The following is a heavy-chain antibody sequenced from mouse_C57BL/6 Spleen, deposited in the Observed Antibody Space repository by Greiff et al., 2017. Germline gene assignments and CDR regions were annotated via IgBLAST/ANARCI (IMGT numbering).Heavy chain of an antibody. CDR3: ASLFITTVVATEYFDV. CDR2: IYPRSGNT. CDR1: GYTFTSYG. Sequence: QVQLQQSGAELARPGASVKLSCKASGYTFTSYGISWVKQRTGQGLEWIGEIYPRSGNTYYNEKFKGKATLTADKSSSPASMELRSLTSEDSAVYFCASLFITTVVATEYFDVWGTGTTVTVSS. J-gene: IGHJ1*03. D-gene: IGHD1-1*01. V-gene: IGHV1-81*01.